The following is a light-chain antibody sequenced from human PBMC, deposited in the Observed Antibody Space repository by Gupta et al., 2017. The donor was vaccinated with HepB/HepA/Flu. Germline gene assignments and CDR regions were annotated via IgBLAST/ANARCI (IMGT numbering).Light chain of an antibody. J-gene: IGKJ1*01. V-gene: IGKV1-39*01. CDR1: QSISSY. Sequence: DMQMTQSPSSLSASVGDRVTITCRASQSISSYLNWYQQKPGKAPKLLIYAASSWQSGVPSRFSGGGGGTDVDLTNSRRQQEDFAAYYCHQTNSNLPWSLGQGTPVEIK. CDR3: HQTNSNLPWS. CDR2: AAS.